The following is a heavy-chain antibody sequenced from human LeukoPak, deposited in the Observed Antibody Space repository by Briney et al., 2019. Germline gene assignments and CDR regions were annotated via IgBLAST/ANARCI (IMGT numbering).Heavy chain of an antibody. CDR2: IYYSGST. Sequence: SETLSLTCTVSGGSISSGDYYWSWIRQPPGKGLEWIGYIYYSGSTYYNPSLKSRVTISVDTSKNQFSLKLSSVTAADTATYYCSTAGDIVRGVTPGDAFDIWGQGTMVTVSS. J-gene: IGHJ3*02. V-gene: IGHV4-30-4*01. CDR1: GGSISSGDYY. CDR3: STAGDIVRGVTPGDAFDI. D-gene: IGHD3-10*01.